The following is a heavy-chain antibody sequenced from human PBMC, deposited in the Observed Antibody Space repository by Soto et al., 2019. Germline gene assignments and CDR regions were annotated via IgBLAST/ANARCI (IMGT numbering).Heavy chain of an antibody. V-gene: IGHV1-3*01. CDR3: ACAGVIVPHDAFDI. Sequence: ASVKVSCKASGYAYTSYAMHWVRQSPGQRLEWMGWINAGNGNTKYSQKFQGRVTITRDTSSSTAYMELSSLRSEDTAVYYCACAGVIVPHDAFDIWGQGTMVTVSS. CDR1: GYAYTSYA. CDR2: INAGNGNT. D-gene: IGHD3-16*02. J-gene: IGHJ3*02.